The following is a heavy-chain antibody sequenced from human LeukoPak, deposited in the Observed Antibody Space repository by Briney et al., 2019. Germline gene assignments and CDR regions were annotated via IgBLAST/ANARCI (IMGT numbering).Heavy chain of an antibody. Sequence: GRSLRLSCTASGFTFGDYARSWFRQAPGKGLEWVGFIRSKAYGGTTEYAASVKGRFTISRDDSKSIAYLQMNSLNTEDTAVYYCTAVAGTYDWFDPWGQGTLVTVSS. D-gene: IGHD6-19*01. CDR2: IRSKAYGGTT. V-gene: IGHV3-49*03. J-gene: IGHJ5*02. CDR1: GFTFGDYA. CDR3: TAVAGTYDWFDP.